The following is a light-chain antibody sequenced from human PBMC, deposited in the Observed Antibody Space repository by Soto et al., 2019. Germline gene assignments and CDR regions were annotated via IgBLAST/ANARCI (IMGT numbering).Light chain of an antibody. Sequence: QSALTQPASVSGSPGQSITISCTGTSSDVGAYNYVSWYQQRPGKAPKLMIYEVINRPSGVSIRFSGSKSGNTASLTISGLQAEDEADYYCGSYTSASTLVFGTGTKLTVL. CDR1: SSDVGAYNY. CDR2: EVI. CDR3: GSYTSASTLV. J-gene: IGLJ1*01. V-gene: IGLV2-14*01.